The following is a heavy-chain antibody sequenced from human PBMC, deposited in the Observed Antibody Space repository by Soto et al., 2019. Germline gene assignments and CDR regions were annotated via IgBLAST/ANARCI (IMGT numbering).Heavy chain of an antibody. CDR1: GGTFSSYA. CDR2: IIPIFGTA. V-gene: IGHV1-69*13. J-gene: IGHJ6*02. Sequence: ASMKVSCKAFGGTFSSYAISWVRQAPGQGLEWMGGIIPIFGTANYAQKFQGRVTITADESTSTAYMELSSLRSEDTAVYYCARPRITMVRGAVYGMDVWGQGTTVTVSS. D-gene: IGHD3-10*01. CDR3: ARPRITMVRGAVYGMDV.